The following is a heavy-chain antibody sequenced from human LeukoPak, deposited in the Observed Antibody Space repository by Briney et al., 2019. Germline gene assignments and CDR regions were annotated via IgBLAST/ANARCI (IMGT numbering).Heavy chain of an antibody. J-gene: IGHJ4*02. V-gene: IGHV3-21*05. Sequence: GGSLRLSCAASAPRVSFSSHSMNWVRQAPGKGLEWISYIHSSSNYIFYAASVKGRFTVSRDNVRNSLYLQMNSLRAEDTAMYYCAREYNSRATFDYWGQGTLVTVSS. CDR2: IHSSSNYI. D-gene: IGHD1-20*01. CDR3: AREYNSRATFDY. CDR1: APRVSFSSHS.